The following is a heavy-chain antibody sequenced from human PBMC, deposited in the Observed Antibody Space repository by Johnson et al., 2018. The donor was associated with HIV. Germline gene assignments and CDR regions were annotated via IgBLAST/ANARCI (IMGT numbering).Heavy chain of an antibody. Sequence: VQLVESGGGLVQPGRSLRLSCAASGFNFDDYAMHWVRQAPGKGLEWVSGISWDGGSMGYADSVKGRFTISRDNAKNSLYLQMNSLRAEDTAVYYCARDRGYSSSSANAFDIWGQGTMVTVSS. CDR3: ARDRGYSSSSANAFDI. CDR1: GFNFDDYA. J-gene: IGHJ3*02. D-gene: IGHD6-6*01. V-gene: IGHV3-9*01. CDR2: ISWDGGSM.